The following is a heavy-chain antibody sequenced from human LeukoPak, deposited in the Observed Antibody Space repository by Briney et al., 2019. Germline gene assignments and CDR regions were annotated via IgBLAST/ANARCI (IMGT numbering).Heavy chain of an antibody. Sequence: GGSLRLSCAAPGFTFSSYAMSWVRQAPGKGLEWVSAISGSGGSTYYADSVKGRFTISRDNSKNTLYLQMNSLRAEDTAVYYCAKRRASGPTLPWGQGTLVTVSS. CDR1: GFTFSSYA. CDR3: AKRRASGPTLP. CDR2: ISGSGGST. D-gene: IGHD3-3*01. V-gene: IGHV3-23*01. J-gene: IGHJ5*02.